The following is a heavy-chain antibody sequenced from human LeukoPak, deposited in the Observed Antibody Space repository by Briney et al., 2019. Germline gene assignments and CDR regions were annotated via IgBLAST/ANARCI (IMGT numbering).Heavy chain of an antibody. V-gene: IGHV3-23*01. CDR1: GFTSSSYA. CDR2: ISGSGGST. J-gene: IGHJ4*02. D-gene: IGHD6-19*01. Sequence: GGSLRLSCAASGFTSSSYAMSWVRQAPGKGLEWVSAISGSGGSTYYADSVKGRFTISRDNSKNTLYLQMNSLRAEDTAVYYCAKDLPYSSGLSPDYWGQGTLVTVSS. CDR3: AKDLPYSSGLSPDY.